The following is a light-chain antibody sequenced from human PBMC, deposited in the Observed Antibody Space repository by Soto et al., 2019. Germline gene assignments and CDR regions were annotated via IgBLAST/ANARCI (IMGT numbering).Light chain of an antibody. CDR3: QQYYNWPRT. V-gene: IGKV3-15*01. Sequence: IVMTQSPATLSVSPGERATLSCRARQSVSSYLAWYQQKPGQAPRLLIYGASTRATGIPARFSGSGSGTEFTLTISSLQSEDLAIYYCQQYYNWPRTFGQGTKVDI. CDR2: GAS. J-gene: IGKJ1*01. CDR1: QSVSSY.